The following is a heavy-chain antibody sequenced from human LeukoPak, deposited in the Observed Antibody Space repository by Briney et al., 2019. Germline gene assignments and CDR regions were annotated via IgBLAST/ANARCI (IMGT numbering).Heavy chain of an antibody. V-gene: IGHV1-2*02. CDR1: GYTFTDYY. D-gene: IGHD6-13*01. CDR3: ARVETVAAGRVGRFDP. CDR2: INSNSGGT. J-gene: IGHJ5*02. Sequence: ASVKVSCKASGYTFTDYYMHRVRQAPGQGLEWMGWINSNSGGTKYAQKFQGRVTMTRDTSISTAYMELSRLGSDDTAVYFCARVETVAAGRVGRFDPWGQGSLVTVSS.